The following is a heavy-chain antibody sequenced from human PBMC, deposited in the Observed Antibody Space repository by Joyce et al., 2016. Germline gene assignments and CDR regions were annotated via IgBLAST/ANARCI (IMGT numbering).Heavy chain of an antibody. CDR3: IRDRPNSWFDP. CDR1: GFTFRSNW. CDR2: IETYGIRT. V-gene: IGHV3-74*01. Sequence: EVQLVESGGGLVQTGGSLRLSCAGAGFTFRSNWMHWVRQAPGKGLVWVSYIETYGIRTNYAESVKGRFTISRDNAKNMLHLQMNNLRAEDTAVYFCIRDRPNSWFDPWGQGTLVTVSS. J-gene: IGHJ5*02. D-gene: IGHD2/OR15-2a*01.